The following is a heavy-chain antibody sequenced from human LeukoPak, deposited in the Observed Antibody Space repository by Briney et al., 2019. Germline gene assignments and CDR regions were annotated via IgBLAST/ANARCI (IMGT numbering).Heavy chain of an antibody. CDR2: ISGSGGST. CDR3: AKDALYCSGGSCSLLDY. Sequence: GGSLGLSCAASGFTFSSYGMSWVRQAPGKGLEWVSAISGSGGSTYYADSVKGRFTISRDNSKNTLYLQMNSLRAEDTALYYCAKDALYCSGGSCSLLDYWGQGTLVTVSS. J-gene: IGHJ4*02. D-gene: IGHD2-15*01. CDR1: GFTFSSYG. V-gene: IGHV3-23*01.